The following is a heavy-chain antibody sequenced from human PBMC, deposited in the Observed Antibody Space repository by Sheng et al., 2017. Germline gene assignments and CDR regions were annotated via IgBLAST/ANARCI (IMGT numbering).Heavy chain of an antibody. V-gene: IGHV4-34*01. CDR3: ARGRVVSYNPYNWFDP. Sequence: QVQLQQWGAGLLKPSETLSLTCAVYGGSFSGYYWSWIRQPPGKGLEWIGEINHSGSTNYNPSLKSRVTISVDTSKNQFSLKLSSVTAADTAVYYCARGRVVSYNPYNWFDPWGQGTLVTVSS. D-gene: IGHD1-1*01. CDR1: GGSFSGYY. J-gene: IGHJ5*02. CDR2: INHSGST.